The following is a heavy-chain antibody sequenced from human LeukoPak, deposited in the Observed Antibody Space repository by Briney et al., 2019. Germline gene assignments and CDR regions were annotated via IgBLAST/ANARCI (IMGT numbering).Heavy chain of an antibody. CDR1: GFTFSSYA. V-gene: IGHV3-23*01. J-gene: IGHJ4*02. CDR3: AKDPSSTYYFDY. CDR2: ISVGGVNT. D-gene: IGHD1-26*01. Sequence: GGSLRLSCAASGFTFSSYAMSWVRQAPGKGLEWVSAISVGGVNTYYTGSVRGRFTISRDNSKNTLYLQLRSLRAEDTALYYCAKDPSSTYYFDYWGQGTLVTVS.